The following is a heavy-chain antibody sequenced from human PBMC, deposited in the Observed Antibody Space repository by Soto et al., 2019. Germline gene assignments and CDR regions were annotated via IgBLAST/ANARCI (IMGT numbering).Heavy chain of an antibody. CDR3: ARSVFP. CDR1: GGSISSGGYY. V-gene: IGHV4-31*03. Sequence: QVQLQESGPGLVKPSQTLSLTCTVSGGSISSGGYYWTWIRQHPGKGLEWIGYIYYSGSTYYNPSLDRRVTISVDTSKNQCSLQLSSGTDADTAVYYCARSVFPWGQGTLVTVSS. J-gene: IGHJ5*02. CDR2: IYYSGST.